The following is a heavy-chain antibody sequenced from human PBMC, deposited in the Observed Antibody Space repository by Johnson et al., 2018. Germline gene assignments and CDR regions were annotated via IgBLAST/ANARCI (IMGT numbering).Heavy chain of an antibody. CDR2: INWNGVNI. Sequence: QLVESGGGLVQPGGSLRLSCEASGFTFDDYALHWVRRAPGKGLEWVSGINWNGVNIGYAESVKGRFTISRDSAKHSLYLQMNNLRPEDTALYYCAKGHLSSGHVFVMWGLGAMVLVSS. V-gene: IGHV3-9*01. CDR1: GFTFDDYA. D-gene: IGHD5-12*01. J-gene: IGHJ3*02. CDR3: AKGHLSSGHVFVM.